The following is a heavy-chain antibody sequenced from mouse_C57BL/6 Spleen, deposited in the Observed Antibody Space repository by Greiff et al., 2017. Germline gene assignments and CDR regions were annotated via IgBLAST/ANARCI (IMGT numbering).Heavy chain of an antibody. Sequence: QVQLQQPGAELVMPGASVKLSCKASGYTFTSYWMHWVKQRPGQGLEWIGEIDPSDSYTNYNQKFKGKSTLTVDKSSSTAYMQLSSLTSADSAVYYCARRGITTVVEYYFDYWGQGTTLTVSS. V-gene: IGHV1-69*01. D-gene: IGHD1-1*01. CDR2: IDPSDSYT. CDR1: GYTFTSYW. CDR3: ARRGITTVVEYYFDY. J-gene: IGHJ2*01.